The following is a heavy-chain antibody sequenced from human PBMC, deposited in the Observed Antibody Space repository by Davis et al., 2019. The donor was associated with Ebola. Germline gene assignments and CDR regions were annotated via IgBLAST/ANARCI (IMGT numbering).Heavy chain of an antibody. Sequence: PSETLSLTCTVSGGSISSGSYYWSWIRQPAGKGLEWIGHIYTSGSTNYNPSLKSRVTISVDTSKNQFSLKLSSVTAADTAVYYCARAEQWLVPEYWGQGTLVTVSS. CDR1: GGSISSGSYY. CDR2: IYTSGST. D-gene: IGHD6-19*01. J-gene: IGHJ4*02. CDR3: ARAEQWLVPEY. V-gene: IGHV4-61*09.